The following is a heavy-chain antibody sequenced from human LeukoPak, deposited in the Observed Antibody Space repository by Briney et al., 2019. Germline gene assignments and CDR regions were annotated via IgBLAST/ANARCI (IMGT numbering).Heavy chain of an antibody. CDR2: IKQDGSEK. D-gene: IGHD3-10*01. J-gene: IGHJ2*01. Sequence: GGSLRLSCAVSGFTITNHWMSWVRQAPGKGLEWVANIKQDGSEKYHVDSVKGRFTIARDDAKNSLYLQMNSLRAEDTAVYYCAKIPLRFGELPYWYFDLWGRGTLVTVSS. CDR3: AKIPLRFGELPYWYFDL. CDR1: GFTITNHW. V-gene: IGHV3-7*03.